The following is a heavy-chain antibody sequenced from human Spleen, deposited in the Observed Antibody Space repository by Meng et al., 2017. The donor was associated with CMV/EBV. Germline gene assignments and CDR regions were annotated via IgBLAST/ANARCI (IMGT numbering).Heavy chain of an antibody. Sequence: GESLKISCAASGFTFNRCGMAWVRQAPGEGLEWVSTINNDGTNTHYADSVKGRFTISRDNSKNTLYLEMKSLRVEDTAEYFCARERERGDFWSGTTYYYYGMDVWGQGTTVTVSS. CDR2: INNDGTNT. D-gene: IGHD3-3*01. J-gene: IGHJ6*02. CDR3: ARERERGDFWSGTTYYYYGMDV. CDR1: GFTFNRCG. V-gene: IGHV3-23*01.